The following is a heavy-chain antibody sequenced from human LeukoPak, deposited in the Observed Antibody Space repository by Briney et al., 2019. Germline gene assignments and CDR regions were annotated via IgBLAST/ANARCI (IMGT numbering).Heavy chain of an antibody. CDR1: GYSFTNYW. Sequence: GASLKISSKGSGYSFTNYWIGLGRQMPGKGLEWVGIIYPRGSDTRYSPSFQGLVIISANQTTSTAYQLWSRLKASDTAMYYCARHSAMVPDDYWGQGTLVTVSS. CDR3: ARHSAMVPDDY. J-gene: IGHJ4*02. V-gene: IGHV5-51*01. CDR2: IYPRGSDT. D-gene: IGHD5-18*01.